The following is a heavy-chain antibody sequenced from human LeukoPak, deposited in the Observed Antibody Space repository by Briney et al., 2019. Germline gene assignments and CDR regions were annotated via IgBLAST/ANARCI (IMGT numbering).Heavy chain of an antibody. CDR2: IYYSGST. CDR1: GGSISSYY. CDR3: AGQKGSWGGFDY. J-gene: IGHJ4*02. Sequence: SETLSLTCTVSGGSISSYYWSWIRQPPGKGLEWIGYIYYSGSTNYNPSLKSRVTISVDTSKDQFSLKLSSVTAADTAVYYCAGQKGSWGGFDYWGQGTLVTVSS. D-gene: IGHD6-13*01. V-gene: IGHV4-59*01.